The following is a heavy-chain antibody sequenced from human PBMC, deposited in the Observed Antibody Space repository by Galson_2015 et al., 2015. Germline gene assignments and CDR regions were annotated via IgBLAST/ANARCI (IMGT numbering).Heavy chain of an antibody. CDR2: TYYRSKWYN. J-gene: IGHJ5*02. D-gene: IGHD6-19*01. Sequence: AISGDSVSSNSAAWNCLRQSPSRGLEWLGRTYYRSKWYNDYAVSVKSRITINPDTSKNQFSLQLNSVTPEDTAVYYCARNSIEIAVAGIGWFDPWGQGTLVTVSS. CDR3: ARNSIEIAVAGIGWFDP. V-gene: IGHV6-1*01. CDR1: GDSVSSNSAA.